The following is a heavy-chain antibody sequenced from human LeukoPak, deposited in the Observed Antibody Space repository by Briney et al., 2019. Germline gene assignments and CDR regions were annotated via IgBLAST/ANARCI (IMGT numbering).Heavy chain of an antibody. D-gene: IGHD2-2*01. CDR2: TNPNSGGT. Sequence: ASVKVSCKASGYTFTSYYMHWVRQAPGQGLEWMGWTNPNSGGTNYAQKFQGRVTMTRDTSISTAYMELSRLRSDDTAVYYCARAGYCSSTSCRQPYYFDYWGQGTLVTVSS. V-gene: IGHV1-2*02. CDR1: GYTFTSYY. J-gene: IGHJ4*02. CDR3: ARAGYCSSTSCRQPYYFDY.